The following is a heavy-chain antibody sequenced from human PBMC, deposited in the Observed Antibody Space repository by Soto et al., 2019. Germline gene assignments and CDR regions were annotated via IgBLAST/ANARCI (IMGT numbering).Heavy chain of an antibody. Sequence: ASVKVSCKASGYTFTSYDINWVRQATGQGLEWMGWMNPNSGNTGYAQKFQGRVTMTRNTSISTAYMELSNLRSEDTAVYYCARFKSRKLLVAPLYYSYGMDVWGQGTTVTVSS. CDR2: MNPNSGNT. CDR3: ARFKSRKLLVAPLYYSYGMDV. CDR1: GYTFTSYD. D-gene: IGHD2-21*01. J-gene: IGHJ6*02. V-gene: IGHV1-8*01.